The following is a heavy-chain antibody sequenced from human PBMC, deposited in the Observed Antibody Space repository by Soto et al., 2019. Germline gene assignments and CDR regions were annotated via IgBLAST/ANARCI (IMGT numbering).Heavy chain of an antibody. CDR3: TRVQDQYYYASRSGLFAY. CDR2: ISFDGNTK. V-gene: IGHV3-30*04. Sequence: GGSLRLSCAASGFKFSDYPMHWVRQAPGKGLEWLAVISFDGNTKYYADSVRGRFTVSRNNSDNTLFLQMDSLRPEDTSLYYCTRVQDQYYYASRSGLFAYWGQGTLVTVSS. J-gene: IGHJ4*02. D-gene: IGHD3-10*01. CDR1: GFKFSDYP.